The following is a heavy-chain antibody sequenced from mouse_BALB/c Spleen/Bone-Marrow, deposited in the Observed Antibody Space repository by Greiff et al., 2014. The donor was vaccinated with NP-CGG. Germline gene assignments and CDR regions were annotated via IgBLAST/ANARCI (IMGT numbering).Heavy chain of an antibody. CDR1: GFSLTNYG. Sequence: VQLVESGPGLVAPSQSLSITCTVSGFSLTNYGVHWVRQPPGKGLEWLGVIWAGGSTNYNSALMSRLSISKDNSKSQVFLKINSLQTDDTAMYYCARPYYGLYAMDYWGQGTSVTVSS. J-gene: IGHJ4*01. V-gene: IGHV2-9*02. D-gene: IGHD1-2*01. CDR3: ARPYYGLYAMDY. CDR2: IWAGGST.